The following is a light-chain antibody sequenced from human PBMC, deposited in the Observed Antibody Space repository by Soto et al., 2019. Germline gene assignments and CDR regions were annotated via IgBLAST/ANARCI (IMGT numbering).Light chain of an antibody. CDR2: SAS. V-gene: IGKV1-9*01. CDR3: QQVDRPPLT. Sequence: DIQLTQSPSFLSASIGDRVSLSCRASQDITKYLAWFHQKPGRAPKLLIYSASTLHVGVPARFSGGGSGTEFTLTIISLQAEDFATYYCQQVDRPPLTFGGGTKVEIK. CDR1: QDITKY. J-gene: IGKJ4*01.